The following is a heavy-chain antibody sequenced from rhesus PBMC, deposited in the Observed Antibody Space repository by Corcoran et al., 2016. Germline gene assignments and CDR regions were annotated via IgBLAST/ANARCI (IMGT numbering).Heavy chain of an antibody. J-gene: IGHJ4*01. V-gene: IGHV4-169*02. CDR2: IYGRGRST. CDR1: GGSISSSY. D-gene: IGHD6-25*01. CDR3: ASGYSGSS. Sequence: QLQLQESGPGLVKPSETLSVTCAVSGGSISSSYWSWIRQAPGKGLEWIGYIYGRGRSTNYNPSLKSRVTRSVDTSKNQLSRKLSSVTAADTAVYYCASGYSGSSWGQGVLVTVSS.